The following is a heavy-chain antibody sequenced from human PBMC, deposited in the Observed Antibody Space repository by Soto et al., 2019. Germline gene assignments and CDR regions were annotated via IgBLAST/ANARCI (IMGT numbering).Heavy chain of an antibody. V-gene: IGHV3-66*01. Sequence: GGSLRLSCAASGFTVSSNYMSWVRQAPGKGLEWVSVIYSGGSTYYADSVKGRFTISRDNSKNTLYLQMNSLRAEETAVYYCAREIVLLWFGELRDRYYMDVWGKGTTVTVSS. CDR1: GFTVSSNY. J-gene: IGHJ6*03. D-gene: IGHD3-10*01. CDR3: AREIVLLWFGELRDRYYMDV. CDR2: IYSGGST.